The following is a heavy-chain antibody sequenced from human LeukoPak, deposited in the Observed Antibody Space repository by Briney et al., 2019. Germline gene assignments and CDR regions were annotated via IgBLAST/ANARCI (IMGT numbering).Heavy chain of an antibody. D-gene: IGHD4-23*01. J-gene: IGHJ4*02. CDR1: GFNFNYFA. Sequence: ARGSLRLSCSASGFNFNYFAMSWIRQAPGKRLEWVSTIGDSGSGGSYADSVRGRFTISRDNSKNMVYLQMHSPRVDDSAVYYCSRIKYGGNSGYHFDYWGQGTLVTVSS. CDR3: SRIKYGGNSGYHFDY. CDR2: IGDSGSGG. V-gene: IGHV3-23*01.